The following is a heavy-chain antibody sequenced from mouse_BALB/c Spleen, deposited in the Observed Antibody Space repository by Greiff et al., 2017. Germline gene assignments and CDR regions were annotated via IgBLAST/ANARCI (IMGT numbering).Heavy chain of an antibody. CDR2: ISTYYGDA. V-gene: IGHV1S137*01. CDR1: GYTFTDYV. Sequence: VKLMESGAELVRPGVSVKISCKGSGYTFTDYVMHWVKQSLAKSLEWIGVISTYYGDASYNQKFKGKATMTVDKSSSTAYMELARLTSEDSAIYCGGRDCYSYEGGYLDGWGQGTTVTGSS. J-gene: IGHJ2*01. CDR3: GRDCYSYEGGYLDG. D-gene: IGHD2-12*01.